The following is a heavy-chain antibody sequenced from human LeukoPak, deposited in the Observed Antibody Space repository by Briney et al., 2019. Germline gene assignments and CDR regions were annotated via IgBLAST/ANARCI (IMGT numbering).Heavy chain of an antibody. D-gene: IGHD2-21*01. CDR2: IYTSGST. V-gene: IGHV4-61*02. J-gene: IGHJ4*02. CDR3: ARDAYCGGDCYIFDY. CDR1: GGSISSGSYY. Sequence: SETLSLTCTVSGGSISSGSYYWSWIRQPAGKGLEWIGRIYTSGSTNYNPSLKSRVTISVDTSKNQFSLKLSSVTAADTAVYYCARDAYCGGDCYIFDYWGQGTLVTVSS.